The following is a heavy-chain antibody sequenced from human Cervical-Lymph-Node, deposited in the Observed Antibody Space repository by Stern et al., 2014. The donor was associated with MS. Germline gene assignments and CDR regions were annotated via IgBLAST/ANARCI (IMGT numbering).Heavy chain of an antibody. J-gene: IGHJ5*02. CDR1: GASITSHF. CDR3: ARATDL. Sequence: QVQLQESVPGLLRPSETLSLTCNVSGASITSHFWSWIRQPPGKGLEWIGYIYYRGTTNYNASLKGRVAISINTSKTQFSLRLSSVTAADTAVYYCARATDLWGQGILVTVSS. CDR2: IYYRGTT. V-gene: IGHV4-59*11.